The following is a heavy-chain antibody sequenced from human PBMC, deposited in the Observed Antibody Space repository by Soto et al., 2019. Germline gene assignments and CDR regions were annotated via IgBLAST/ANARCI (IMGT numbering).Heavy chain of an antibody. CDR2: IWYDGSNK. V-gene: IGHV3-33*01. D-gene: IGHD4-17*01. CDR1: GFTFSSYG. J-gene: IGHJ6*02. Sequence: GGSLRLSCAASGFTFSSYGMHGVRQAPGKGLEWVAVIWYDGSNKYYADSVKGRFTISRDNSKNTLYLQMNSLRAEDTAVYYCARDLFEDYGDSPEQSYYYYYGMDVWGQGTTVTVS. CDR3: ARDLFEDYGDSPEQSYYYYYGMDV.